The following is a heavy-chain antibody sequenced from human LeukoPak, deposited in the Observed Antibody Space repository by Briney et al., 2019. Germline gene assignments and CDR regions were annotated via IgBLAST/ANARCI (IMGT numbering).Heavy chain of an antibody. J-gene: IGHJ6*03. Sequence: ASVTVSCKASGYTFTGYFMHWVRQAPGQGLEWMGWINPNSGGTNYAQKFQGRVTMTRDTSISTAYMELSRLRSDDTAVYYCARHRRDPPHHYGSGSFYNPGKGPHYMDVWGKGTTVTISS. D-gene: IGHD3-10*01. V-gene: IGHV1-2*02. CDR1: GYTFTGYF. CDR2: INPNSGGT. CDR3: ARHRRDPPHHYGSGSFYNPGKGPHYMDV.